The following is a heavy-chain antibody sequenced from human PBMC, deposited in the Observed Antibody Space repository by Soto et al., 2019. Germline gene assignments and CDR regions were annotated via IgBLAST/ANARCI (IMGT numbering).Heavy chain of an antibody. J-gene: IGHJ6*02. V-gene: IGHV4-30-4*01. Sequence: PSETLSLTCTVSGGSIISTDYYWIWIRQPPGKGLECLGSIYYSGTTYSNPSLKSRLTMSVDTSKNQFSLRLSSVTAADTAIYFCARDRRMTTVLLGGYYYYAMDVWGHGTTVTVSS. CDR3: ARDRRMTTVLLGGYYYYAMDV. CDR1: GGSIISTDYY. CDR2: IYYSGTT. D-gene: IGHD4-4*01.